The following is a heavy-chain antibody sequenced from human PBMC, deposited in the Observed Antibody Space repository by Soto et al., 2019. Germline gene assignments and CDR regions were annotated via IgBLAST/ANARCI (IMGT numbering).Heavy chain of an antibody. CDR1: GYTFTSYA. Sequence: GASVKVSCKASGYTFTSYAMHWVRQAPGQRLEWMGWINVGNGNTKYSQKFQGRVTITADESTSTAYMELSSLRSEDTAVYYCARELTIFGAPDYYYYGMDVWGQGTTVTVSS. D-gene: IGHD3-3*01. CDR3: ARELTIFGAPDYYYYGMDV. CDR2: INVGNGNT. J-gene: IGHJ6*02. V-gene: IGHV1-3*01.